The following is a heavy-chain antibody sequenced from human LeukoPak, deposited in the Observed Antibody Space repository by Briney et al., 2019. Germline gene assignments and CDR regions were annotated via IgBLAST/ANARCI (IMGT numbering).Heavy chain of an antibody. J-gene: IGHJ3*02. D-gene: IGHD2-15*01. Sequence: GGSLRLSCAASGFTFSSYAMSWVRQAPGKGLEWVGRIKSKTDGGTTDYDAPVKGRFTISRDDSKNTLYLQMNSLKTEDTAVYYCTADLGYCSGGSCYSFEAFDIWGQGTMVTVSS. V-gene: IGHV3-15*01. CDR1: GFTFSSYA. CDR2: IKSKTDGGTT. CDR3: TADLGYCSGGSCYSFEAFDI.